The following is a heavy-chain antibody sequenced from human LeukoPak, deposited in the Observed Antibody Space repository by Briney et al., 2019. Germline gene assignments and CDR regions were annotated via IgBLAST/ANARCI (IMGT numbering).Heavy chain of an antibody. CDR3: AWGSAAAYYLFDY. J-gene: IGHJ4*02. Sequence: GASVKVSCKASGYTFTSYDINWVRQATGQGLEWMGWMNPNSGNTGYAQKFQGRVTMTRNTSISTAYMELSSLRSEDTAVYYCAWGSAAAYYLFDYWGQGTLVTVSS. CDR1: GYTFTSYD. CDR2: MNPNSGNT. V-gene: IGHV1-8*01. D-gene: IGHD6-13*01.